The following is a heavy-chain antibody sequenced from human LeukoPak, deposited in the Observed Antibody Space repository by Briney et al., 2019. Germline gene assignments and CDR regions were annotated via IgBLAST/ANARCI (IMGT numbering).Heavy chain of an antibody. V-gene: IGHV4-30-2*01. CDR3: ARKNYYGSRSYDY. J-gene: IGHJ4*02. CDR2: MYHGGST. CDR1: GGSISSGGFS. Sequence: PSETLSLTCAVSGGSISSGGFSWSWIRQPPGKGLEWIGYMYHGGSTYYNPSLESRVTISVDRSKNQFSLNLSSVTAADTAVYYCARKNYYGSRSYDYWGQGTLVTVSS. D-gene: IGHD3-10*01.